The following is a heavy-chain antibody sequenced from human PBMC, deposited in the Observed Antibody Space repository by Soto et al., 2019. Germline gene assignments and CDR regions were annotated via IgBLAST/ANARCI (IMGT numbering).Heavy chain of an antibody. D-gene: IGHD3-22*01. CDR3: ARGRYYYDSSGYVAQDY. Sequence: ASETLSLTCAVSGGSISSSNWWSWVRQPPGKGLEWIGEIYHSGSTNYNPSLKSRVTISVDKSKNQFSLKLSSVTAADTAVYYCARGRYYYDSSGYVAQDYWGQGTLVTVSS. V-gene: IGHV4-4*02. J-gene: IGHJ4*02. CDR1: GGSISSSNW. CDR2: IYHSGST.